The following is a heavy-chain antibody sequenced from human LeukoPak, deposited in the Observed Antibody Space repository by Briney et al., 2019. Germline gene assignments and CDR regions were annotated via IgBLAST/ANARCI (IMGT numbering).Heavy chain of an antibody. CDR2: IRSKAYGGTT. Sequence: PGGSLRLSCTASGFTLGDYAMSWVRQAPGKGLEWVGFIRSKAYGGTTEYAAFVKGRFTISRDDSKSIAYLQMNSLKTEDTAVYYCTRIVVVAAFDAFDIWGQGTMVTVSS. V-gene: IGHV3-49*04. CDR1: GFTLGDYA. CDR3: TRIVVVAAFDAFDI. D-gene: IGHD2-15*01. J-gene: IGHJ3*02.